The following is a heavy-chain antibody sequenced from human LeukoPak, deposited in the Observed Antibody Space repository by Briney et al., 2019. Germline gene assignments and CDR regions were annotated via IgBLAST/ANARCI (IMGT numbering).Heavy chain of an antibody. CDR3: ARVDTIFGVVIPTFDY. V-gene: IGHV3-21*01. J-gene: IGHJ4*02. CDR1: GFTFDDYG. CDR2: ISSSSSYI. D-gene: IGHD3-3*01. Sequence: GGSLRLSCAASGFTFDDYGMSWVRQAPGKGLEWVSSISSSSSYIYYADSVKGRFTISRDNAKNSLYLQMNSLRAEDTAVYYCARVDTIFGVVIPTFDYWGQGTLVTVSS.